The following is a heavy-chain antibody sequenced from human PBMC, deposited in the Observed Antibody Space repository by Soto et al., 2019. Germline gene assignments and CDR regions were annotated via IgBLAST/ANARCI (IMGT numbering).Heavy chain of an antibody. V-gene: IGHV1-18*01. J-gene: IGHJ6*02. CDR3: ARGTNWGGYYYYGMDV. Sequence: ASVKVSCKASGYTFTSYSMHWVRQAPGQGLEWMGWISAYNGNTNYAQKLQGRVTMTTDTSTSTAYMELRSLRSDDTAVYYCARGTNWGGYYYYGMDVWGQGTTVTVSS. CDR1: GYTFTSYS. D-gene: IGHD7-27*01. CDR2: ISAYNGNT.